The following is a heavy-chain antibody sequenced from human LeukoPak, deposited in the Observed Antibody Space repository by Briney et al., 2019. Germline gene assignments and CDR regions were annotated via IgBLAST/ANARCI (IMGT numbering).Heavy chain of an antibody. CDR1: GGSISSGGYS. J-gene: IGHJ4*02. CDR2: IYHSGST. V-gene: IGHV4-30-2*01. CDR3: ARGGGVRGVIGFDY. Sequence: SETLSLTCAVSGGSISSGGYSWSWIRQPPGKGLEWIGYIYHSGSTYYNPSLKSRVTISVDRSKNQFSLKLSSVTAADTAVCYCARGGGVRGVIGFDYWGQGALVTVSS. D-gene: IGHD3-10*01.